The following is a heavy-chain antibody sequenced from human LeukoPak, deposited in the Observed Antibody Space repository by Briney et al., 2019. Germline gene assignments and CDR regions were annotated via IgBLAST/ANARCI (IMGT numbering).Heavy chain of an antibody. V-gene: IGHV4-34*01. CDR1: VGSFSGYY. Sequence: SETLSLTCACYVGSFSGYYWSWIRQPPGKGLEWIGEINHSGSTNYNPSLKSRVTISVDTSKNQFSLKLSSVTAADTAVYYCARTSDFWSGYHDYWGQGTLVTVSS. J-gene: IGHJ4*02. D-gene: IGHD3-3*01. CDR3: ARTSDFWSGYHDY. CDR2: INHSGST.